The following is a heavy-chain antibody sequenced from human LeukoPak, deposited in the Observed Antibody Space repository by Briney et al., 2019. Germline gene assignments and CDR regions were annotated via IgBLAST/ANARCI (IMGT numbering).Heavy chain of an antibody. V-gene: IGHV1-24*01. Sequence: ASVKVSCKVSGYTLTELSMHWVRQAPGKGLEWMGGFDPEDGETIYAQKFQGRVTMTEDTSTDTAYMELSSLRSEDTAVYYCATESYYGSGSPTPNYYYYMDVWGKGITVTVSS. CDR2: FDPEDGET. J-gene: IGHJ6*03. CDR1: GYTLTELS. CDR3: ATESYYGSGSPTPNYYYYMDV. D-gene: IGHD3-10*01.